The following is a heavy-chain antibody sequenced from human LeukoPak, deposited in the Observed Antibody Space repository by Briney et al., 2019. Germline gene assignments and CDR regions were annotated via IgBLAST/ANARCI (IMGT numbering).Heavy chain of an antibody. CDR1: GFTFSSYW. D-gene: IGHD2/OR15-2a*01. CDR2: INHNGNVN. CDR3: ARGTTYYAIDY. J-gene: IGHJ4*02. Sequence: PGGSLRLSCAASGFTFSSYWMNWARQAPGKGLEWVASINHNGNVNYYVDSVKGRFTISRDDAKNSLYLQMSNLRAEDTAVYYCARGTTYYAIDYWGQGTLVTVSS. V-gene: IGHV3-7*03.